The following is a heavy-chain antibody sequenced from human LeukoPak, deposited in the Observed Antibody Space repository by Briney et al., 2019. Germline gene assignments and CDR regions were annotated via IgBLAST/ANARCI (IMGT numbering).Heavy chain of an antibody. CDR2: IYHSGST. Sequence: PSETLSLTCAVSGGSISSGGYSWSWIRQPPGKGLEWIGYIYHSGSTYCNPSLKSRVTISVDRSKNQFSPKLSSVTAADTAVYYCARGRRGAFDYWGQGTLVTVSS. V-gene: IGHV4-30-2*01. D-gene: IGHD1-26*01. CDR1: GGSISSGGYS. CDR3: ARGRRGAFDY. J-gene: IGHJ4*02.